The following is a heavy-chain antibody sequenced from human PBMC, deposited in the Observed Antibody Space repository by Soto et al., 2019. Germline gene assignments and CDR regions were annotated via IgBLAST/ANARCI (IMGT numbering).Heavy chain of an antibody. Sequence: SETLSLTCAVSGGSISSSNLWSWVRQPPGKGLEWIGYIYSNGDTYYNPSLKSRVTISVDTSKNQFSLNLTSVTAADTAVYYCARRGGSSSGYYYYAMDVWGQGTTVTVYS. CDR1: GGSISSSNL. V-gene: IGHV4-4*02. CDR2: IYSNGDT. J-gene: IGHJ6*02. D-gene: IGHD6-6*01. CDR3: ARRGGSSSGYYYYAMDV.